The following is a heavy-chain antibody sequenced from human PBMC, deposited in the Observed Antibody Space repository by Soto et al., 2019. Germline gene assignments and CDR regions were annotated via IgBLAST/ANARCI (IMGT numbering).Heavy chain of an antibody. D-gene: IGHD1-7*01. CDR2: INAGNGNT. J-gene: IGHJ6*02. V-gene: IGHV1-3*01. CDR1: GYTFTSYA. CDR3: ARESGRITGTTYYYYGMDV. Sequence: QVQLVQSGAEVKKPGASVKVSCKASGYTFTSYAMHWVRKAPGQRLEWMGWINAGNGNTKYSQKFQGRVTITRDTSASTAYMELSSLRSEDTAVYYCARESGRITGTTYYYYGMDVWGQGTTVTVSS.